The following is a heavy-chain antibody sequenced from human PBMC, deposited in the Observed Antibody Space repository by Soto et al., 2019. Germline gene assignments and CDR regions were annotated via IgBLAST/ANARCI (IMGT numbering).Heavy chain of an antibody. CDR3: AKGSWYSSSWYALYGMDV. J-gene: IGHJ6*02. CDR1: GFTFSSYA. Sequence: EVQLLESGGGLVQPGGSLRLSCAASGFTFSSYAMSWVRQAPGKGLGWVSVISGSGGSTYYADPVKGRFTISRDSSKNTLYLQMNSLRAEDTAVYYCAKGSWYSSSWYALYGMDVWGQGTTVTVSS. D-gene: IGHD6-13*01. CDR2: ISGSGGST. V-gene: IGHV3-23*01.